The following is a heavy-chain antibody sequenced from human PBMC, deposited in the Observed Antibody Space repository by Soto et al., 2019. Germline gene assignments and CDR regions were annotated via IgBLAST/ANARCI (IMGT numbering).Heavy chain of an antibody. CDR3: ARDSLRVYCSSTSCNPDAFDI. CDR1: GFTVSSNY. V-gene: IGHV3-66*01. J-gene: IGHJ3*02. CDR2: IYSGGST. Sequence: GGSLRLSCAASGFTVSSNYMSWVRQAPGKGLEWVSVIYSGGSTYYADSVKGRFTISRDNSKNTLYLQMNSLRAEDTAVYYCARDSLRVYCSSTSCNPDAFDIWGQGTMVTVSS. D-gene: IGHD2-2*01.